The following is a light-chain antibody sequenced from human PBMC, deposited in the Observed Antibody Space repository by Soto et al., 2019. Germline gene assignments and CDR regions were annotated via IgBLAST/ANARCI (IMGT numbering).Light chain of an antibody. V-gene: IGKV3-15*01. CDR1: QAINNN. Sequence: VLTQAPDTLSVSPGERATLFCRASQAINNNVAWYQLKDGQVPRLLIYGASTRAADVPARFSGGGSGTEFTLTISSLQPDDFATYYCQQYNSYSFGQGTKVDIK. J-gene: IGKJ1*01. CDR2: GAS. CDR3: QQYNSYS.